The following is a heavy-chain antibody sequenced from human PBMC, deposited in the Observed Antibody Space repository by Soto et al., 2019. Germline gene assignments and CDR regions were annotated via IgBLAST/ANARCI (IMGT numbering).Heavy chain of an antibody. J-gene: IGHJ3*02. D-gene: IGHD2-15*01. CDR2: IYYSGST. V-gene: IGHV4-39*01. Sequence: QLQLQESGPGLVKPSETLSLTCTVSGGSISSSSYYWGWIRQPPGKGLEWIGSIYYSGSTYYNPSLKSRVTISEDTSQNQYSLKLSSVTAADTDVYYCARTYCSGGSCYADAFDIWGQGTMVTVSS. CDR3: ARTYCSGGSCYADAFDI. CDR1: GGSISSSSYY.